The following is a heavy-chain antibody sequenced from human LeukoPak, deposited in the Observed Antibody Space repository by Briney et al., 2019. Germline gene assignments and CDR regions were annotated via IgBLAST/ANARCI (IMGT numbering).Heavy chain of an antibody. CDR3: AREYSSSDD. CDR2: INHSGST. Sequence: SETLSLTCAVYGGSFSGYYWSWSRQPPGKGLEWIGEINHSGSTNYNPSLKSRVTISVDTSKNQFSLKLSSVTAADTAVYYCAREYSSSDDWGQGTLVTVSS. V-gene: IGHV4-34*01. D-gene: IGHD6-6*01. CDR1: GGSFSGYY. J-gene: IGHJ4*02.